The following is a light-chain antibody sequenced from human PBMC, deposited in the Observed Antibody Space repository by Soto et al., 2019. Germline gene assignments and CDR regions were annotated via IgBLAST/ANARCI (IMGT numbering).Light chain of an antibody. CDR2: EEL. Sequence: ETVLTQSPATLSLSPGERATLSCRASRSISTYLAWYQQKPGQAPRLLIYEELKRATGIPARFSGRGSGTDFTLTISSLEHEDFAVYYCQQYRTFGQGTKVDIK. CDR3: QQYRT. J-gene: IGKJ1*01. V-gene: IGKV3-11*01. CDR1: RSISTY.